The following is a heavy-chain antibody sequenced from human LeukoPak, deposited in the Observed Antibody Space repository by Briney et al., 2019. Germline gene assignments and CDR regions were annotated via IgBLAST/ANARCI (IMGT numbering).Heavy chain of an antibody. J-gene: IGHJ4*02. V-gene: IGHV3-11*01. CDR3: ARDTGYCGGDCYTWDY. CDR2: ISPSGTDI. D-gene: IGHD2-21*02. CDR1: GFTFTDTY. Sequence: GGSLRLSCAVSGFTFTDTYMTWIRQAPGKGLESLSYISPSGTDISYADSVKGRFTISRDNARNSLYLHMNSLRAEDTAVYYCARDTGYCGGDCYTWDYWGQGTLVTVSS.